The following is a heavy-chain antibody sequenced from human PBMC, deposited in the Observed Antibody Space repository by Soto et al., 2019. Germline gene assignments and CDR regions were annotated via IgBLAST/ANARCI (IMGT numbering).Heavy chain of an antibody. D-gene: IGHD3-9*01. Sequence: GGSLRLSCAASGFTFSSYGMHWVRQAPGKGLEWVAVIWYDGSNKYYADSVKGRFTISRDNSKNTLYLQMNSLRAEDTAVYYCARDLYYDILTGYYRYPWFDPWGQGTLVTVSS. V-gene: IGHV3-33*01. J-gene: IGHJ5*02. CDR2: IWYDGSNK. CDR3: ARDLYYDILTGYYRYPWFDP. CDR1: GFTFSSYG.